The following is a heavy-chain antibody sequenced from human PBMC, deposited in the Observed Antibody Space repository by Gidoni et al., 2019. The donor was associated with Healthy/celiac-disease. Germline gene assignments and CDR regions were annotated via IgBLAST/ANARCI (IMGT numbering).Heavy chain of an antibody. V-gene: IGHV3-23*01. Sequence: EVQLLESGGGLVQPGGSLRLSCAASGCTCSSYAMSWVRQAPGKGLEWVSAISGSGGSTYYADSVKGRFTISRDNSKNTLYLQMNSLRAEDTAVYYCAILRARTPSTVDYWGQGTLVTVSS. D-gene: IGHD2-15*01. CDR1: GCTCSSYA. J-gene: IGHJ4*02. CDR2: ISGSGGST. CDR3: AILRARTPSTVDY.